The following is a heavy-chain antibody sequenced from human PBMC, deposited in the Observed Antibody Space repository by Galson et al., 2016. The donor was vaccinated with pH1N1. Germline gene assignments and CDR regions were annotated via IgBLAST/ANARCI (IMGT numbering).Heavy chain of an antibody. CDR3: ARRYYFDY. J-gene: IGHJ4*02. Sequence: SVKVSCKASGYSVTLYYMHWVRQAPGRGLEWMGIIDPSAGTTTYSQKFQGRISLTRDTSTNSVHMELSTLRPDDSAIYFCARRYYFDYWGQGTLVTVSS. CDR2: IDPSAGTT. CDR1: GYSVTLYY. V-gene: IGHV1-46*01.